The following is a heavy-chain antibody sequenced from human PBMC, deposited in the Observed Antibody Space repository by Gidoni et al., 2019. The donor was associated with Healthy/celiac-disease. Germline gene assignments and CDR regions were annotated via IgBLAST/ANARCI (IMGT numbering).Heavy chain of an antibody. CDR2: INSDGSST. CDR1: GFTFSSYW. Sequence: SLRLSCAASGFTFSSYWMHWVRQAPGKGLVWVSRINSDGSSTSYADSVKGRFTISRDNAKNTLYLQMNSLRAEDTAVYYCARESFYDGIAVAGTDALDIWGQGTMVTVSS. D-gene: IGHD6-19*01. CDR3: ARESFYDGIAVAGTDALDI. V-gene: IGHV3-74*01. J-gene: IGHJ3*02.